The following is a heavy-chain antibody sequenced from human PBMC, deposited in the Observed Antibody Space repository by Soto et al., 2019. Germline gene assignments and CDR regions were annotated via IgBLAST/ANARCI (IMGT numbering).Heavy chain of an antibody. CDR2: ISSSSSYT. D-gene: IGHD3-10*01. J-gene: IGHJ4*02. V-gene: IGHV3-11*03. Sequence: GGSLRLSCAASGFTFSDYYMSWIRQAPGKGLEWVSYISSSSSYTNYADSVKGRFTISRDNAKNSLYLQMNSLRAEDTAVYYCARRITMVRGVIKKPYYFDYWGQGTLVTVSS. CDR1: GFTFSDYY. CDR3: ARRITMVRGVIKKPYYFDY.